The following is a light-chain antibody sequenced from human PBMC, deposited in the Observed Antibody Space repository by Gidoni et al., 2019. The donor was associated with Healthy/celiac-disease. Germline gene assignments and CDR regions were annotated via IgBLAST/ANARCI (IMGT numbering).Light chain of an antibody. CDR1: QSVSSN. Sequence: PPSVSPGERATLSCRASQSVSSNLAWYQQKPGQAPRLLIYGASTRATGIPARFSGSGSGTEFTLTISSLQSEDFAVYYCQQYNNWPWTFXXXTKVEIK. CDR2: GAS. V-gene: IGKV3-15*01. J-gene: IGKJ1*01. CDR3: QQYNNWPWT.